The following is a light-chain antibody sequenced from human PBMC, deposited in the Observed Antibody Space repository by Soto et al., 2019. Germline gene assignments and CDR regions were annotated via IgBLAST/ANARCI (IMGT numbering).Light chain of an antibody. CDR2: AAS. Sequence: IVLTQSPGTLSLSPGERATLNCRASQSVRSSYLAWYQQQPGQAPRLLIYAASTRATGIPARFSGSGSGTEFTLTISSLQSEDFAVYYCQQYNNWSFGQGTRLEIK. J-gene: IGKJ5*01. CDR3: QQYNNWS. V-gene: IGKV3-15*01. CDR1: QSVRSSY.